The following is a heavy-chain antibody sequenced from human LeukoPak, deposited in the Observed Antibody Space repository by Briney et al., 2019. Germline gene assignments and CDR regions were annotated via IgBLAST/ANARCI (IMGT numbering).Heavy chain of an antibody. CDR2: INHSGST. Sequence: AGGSLRLSCAASGFTFSNYAMSWIRRPPGKGLEWIGEINHSGSTNYNPSLKSRVTISVDTSKNQFSLKLSSVTAADTAVYYCAGLGYGDYERVGDYWGQGTLVTVSS. CDR1: GFTFSNYA. J-gene: IGHJ4*02. V-gene: IGHV4-34*08. CDR3: AGLGYGDYERVGDY. D-gene: IGHD4-17*01.